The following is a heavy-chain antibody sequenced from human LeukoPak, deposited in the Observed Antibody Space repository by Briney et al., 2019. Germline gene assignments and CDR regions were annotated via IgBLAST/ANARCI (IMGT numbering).Heavy chain of an antibody. V-gene: IGHV4-34*01. CDR1: GGSFSGYY. Sequence: SETLSLTCAVYGGSFSGYYWSWIRQPPGKGLERIGEINHSGSTNYNPSLKSRVTISVDTSKNQFSLKLSSVTAADTAVYYCARGRTAARPNWFDPWGQGTLVIVSS. CDR3: ARGRTAARPNWFDP. J-gene: IGHJ5*02. CDR2: INHSGST. D-gene: IGHD6-6*01.